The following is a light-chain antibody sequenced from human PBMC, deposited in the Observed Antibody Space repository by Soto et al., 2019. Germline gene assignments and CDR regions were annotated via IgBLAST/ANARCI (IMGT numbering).Light chain of an antibody. CDR1: SRDVGGYNY. J-gene: IGLJ3*02. Sequence: QSALTQPRSVSGSPGQSVTISCSGTSRDVGGYNYVSWYQLHPGKAPKFMIYDVSKRPSGVPDRFSGSKSGNTASLTISGLQAEGEAGYSCCSYAGSNTLVFGGGTKLPVL. CDR2: DVS. V-gene: IGLV2-11*01. CDR3: CSYAGSNTLV.